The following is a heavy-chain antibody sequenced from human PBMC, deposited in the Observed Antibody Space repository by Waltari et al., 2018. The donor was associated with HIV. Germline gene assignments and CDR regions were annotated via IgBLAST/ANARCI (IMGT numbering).Heavy chain of an antibody. CDR2: IGAYNRKT. Sequence: GQLEQSGAEVKKPGASVRVSCKPSGDTFSTYAVTWVRQAPGQGLEWMGWIGAYNRKTDYAQKFQGRLTITTDTSTSTTFMELRNLRSDDTAVYFCAVRRIDYGDNWFDPWGQGTLVTVSS. CDR3: AVRRIDYGDNWFDP. V-gene: IGHV1-18*04. D-gene: IGHD4-17*01. J-gene: IGHJ5*02. CDR1: GDTFSTYA.